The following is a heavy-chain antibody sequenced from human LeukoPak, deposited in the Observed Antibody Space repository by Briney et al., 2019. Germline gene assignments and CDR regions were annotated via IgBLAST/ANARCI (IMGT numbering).Heavy chain of an antibody. CDR3: ARGQQWLAPVLPPAAHYYYYGMDV. CDR1: GFTFSSYS. V-gene: IGHV3-48*04. CDR2: ISSSSSTI. J-gene: IGHJ6*02. D-gene: IGHD6-19*01. Sequence: GGSLRLSCAASGFTFSSYSMNWVRQAPGKGLEWVSYISSSSSTIYYADSVKGRFSISRDNAKNSLYLQMNSLRAEDTAVYYCARGQQWLAPVLPPAAHYYYYGMDVWGQGTTVTVSS.